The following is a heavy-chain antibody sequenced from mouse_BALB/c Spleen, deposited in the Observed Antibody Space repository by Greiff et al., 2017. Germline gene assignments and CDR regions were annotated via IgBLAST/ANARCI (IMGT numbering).Heavy chain of an antibody. CDR2: ISSGGGST. J-gene: IGHJ4*01. D-gene: IGHD6-1*01. CDR1: GFAFSSYD. V-gene: IGHV5-12-1*01. Sequence: DVKLVESGGGLVKPGGSLKLSCAASGFAFSSYDMSWVRQTPEKRLEWVAYISSGGGSTYYPDTVKGRFTISRDNAKNTLYLQMSMLKSDDTAMYYCARGLPYYAMDYWGQGTSVTVSS. CDR3: ARGLPYYAMDY.